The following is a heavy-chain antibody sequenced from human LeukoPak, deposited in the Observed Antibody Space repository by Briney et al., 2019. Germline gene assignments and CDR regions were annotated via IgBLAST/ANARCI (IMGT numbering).Heavy chain of an antibody. CDR1: GFTSGSYA. D-gene: IGHD5-18*01. Sequence: GGSLRPSCAASGFTSGSYATSWARQAPGKGLHWGSDISGSGGTTYYPDSVKGRFTISRDNSKNTLYLQMNSLRADDTALSYCAKGMDTAMVKYDYWGQGTLVTVSS. V-gene: IGHV3-23*01. CDR2: ISGSGGTT. J-gene: IGHJ4*02. CDR3: AKGMDTAMVKYDY.